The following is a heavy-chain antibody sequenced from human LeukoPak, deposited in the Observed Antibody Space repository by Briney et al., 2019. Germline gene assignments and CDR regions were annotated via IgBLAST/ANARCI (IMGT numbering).Heavy chain of an antibody. CDR3: ARDPGSSGWYLHYYGMDV. J-gene: IGHJ6*02. D-gene: IGHD6-19*01. Sequence: SVKVSCKASGGTFSSYAISWVRQAPGQGLEWMGRIIPILGIANYAQKFQGRVTITADKSTSTAYMELSSLRSEDTAVYYCARDPGSSGWYLHYYGMDVWGQGTTVTVSS. V-gene: IGHV1-69*04. CDR2: IIPILGIA. CDR1: GGTFSSYA.